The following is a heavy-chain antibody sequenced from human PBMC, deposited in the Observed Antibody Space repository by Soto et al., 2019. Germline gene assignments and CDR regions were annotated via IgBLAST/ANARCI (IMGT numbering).Heavy chain of an antibody. J-gene: IGHJ4*02. CDR2: ISSSSSYI. D-gene: IGHD6-13*01. V-gene: IGHV3-21*01. Sequence: PGGSLRLSCAASGFTFSSYSMNWVRQAPGKGLEWVSSISSSSSYIYYADSVKGRFTISRDNAKNSLYLQMNSLRAEDTAVYYCATHTRAAGPDYYWGQGTLVTVSS. CDR1: GFTFSSYS. CDR3: ATHTRAAGPDYY.